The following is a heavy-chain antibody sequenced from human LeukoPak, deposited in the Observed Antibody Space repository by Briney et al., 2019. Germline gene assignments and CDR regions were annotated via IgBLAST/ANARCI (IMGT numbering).Heavy chain of an antibody. CDR2: INPGYSNT. CDR3: ARDSYMAAADTWFDP. D-gene: IGHD6-13*01. Sequence: ASVKVSCKASGYTFTNYAIHWVRQAPGQRLEWMGWINPGYSNTKYSQKFQGRVTITSDTSASTAYMEVRSLTSEDTAIYYCARDSYMAAADTWFDPWGQGTLVTVSS. CDR1: GYTFTNYA. J-gene: IGHJ5*02. V-gene: IGHV1-3*01.